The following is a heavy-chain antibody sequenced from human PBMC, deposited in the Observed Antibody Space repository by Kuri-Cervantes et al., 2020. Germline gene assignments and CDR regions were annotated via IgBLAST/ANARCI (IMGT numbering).Heavy chain of an antibody. D-gene: IGHD2-2*01. J-gene: IGHJ4*02. Sequence: ASVRVSCKASGYTFTSYDINWVRPATGQGLEWMGWMNPNSGNTGYAQKFQGRVTMTRNTSISTAYMELSSLRSEDTAVYYCARDDGYCSSTSCYLHFDYWGQGTLVTVSS. CDR1: GYTFTSYD. V-gene: IGHV1-8*01. CDR3: ARDDGYCSSTSCYLHFDY. CDR2: MNPNSGNT.